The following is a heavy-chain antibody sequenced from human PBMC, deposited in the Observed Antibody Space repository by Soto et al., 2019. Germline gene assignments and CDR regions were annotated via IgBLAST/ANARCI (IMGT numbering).Heavy chain of an antibody. CDR3: ASPPRPLPRLPLDF. D-gene: IGHD2-15*01. Sequence: EVKLLESGGGLVQPGGSLRLSCAASGFTFSDYGMNWVRQVPGKGLEWVSGISGSGDYTEFADFVKGRFTISRDNSRNTLYLEMDSLRGEDTAIYYCASPPRPLPRLPLDFWGQGTLVTDSS. CDR1: GFTFSDYG. V-gene: IGHV3-23*01. J-gene: IGHJ4*02. CDR2: ISGSGDYT.